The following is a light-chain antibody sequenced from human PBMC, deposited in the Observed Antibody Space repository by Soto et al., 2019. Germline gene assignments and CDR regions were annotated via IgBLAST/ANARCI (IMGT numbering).Light chain of an antibody. V-gene: IGKV1-39*01. CDR1: QSIXSY. CDR2: AAS. J-gene: IGKJ2*01. CDR3: QQTYSTPYT. Sequence: DIQMTQSPSSLSASVGDRVTITCRASQSIXSYLNWYQQKPGKAPKLLIYAASSLQSGVPSRFSXSGSGTDXXLXXXSLQPEDFAAYYCQQTYSTPYTFGQGTKLEIK.